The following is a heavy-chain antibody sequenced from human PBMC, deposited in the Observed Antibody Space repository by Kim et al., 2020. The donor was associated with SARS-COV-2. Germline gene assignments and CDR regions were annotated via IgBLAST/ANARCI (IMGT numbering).Heavy chain of an antibody. D-gene: IGHD2-2*01. V-gene: IGHV3-48*03. Sequence: GGSLRLSCAASGFTFSSYEMNWVRQAPGKGLEWVSYISSSGSTIYYADSVKGRFTISRDNAKNSLYLQMNSLRAEDTAVYYCARDSGLYCSSTSCPDYYYGMDVWGQGTTVTVSS. J-gene: IGHJ6*02. CDR1: GFTFSSYE. CDR3: ARDSGLYCSSTSCPDYYYGMDV. CDR2: ISSSGSTI.